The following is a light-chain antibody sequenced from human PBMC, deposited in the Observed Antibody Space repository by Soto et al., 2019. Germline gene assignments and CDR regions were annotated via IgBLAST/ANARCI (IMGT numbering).Light chain of an antibody. CDR2: AAS. CDR3: LQDINYPWT. CDR1: QVISSR. V-gene: IGKV1D-12*01. Sequence: DIQMSQSPSSVSASVEDRFTITCRASQVISSRLAWYQQKPGKAPKLLIYAASSLQSEVPSRFSGSGSGTDFTLTISSLQPEDSATYYCLQDINYPWTFGQGTKVDIK. J-gene: IGKJ1*01.